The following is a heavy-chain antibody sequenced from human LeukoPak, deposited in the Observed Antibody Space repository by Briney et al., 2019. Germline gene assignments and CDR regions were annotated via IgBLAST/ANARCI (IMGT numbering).Heavy chain of an antibody. D-gene: IGHD3-10*01. Sequence: GESLKISCKGSGYSFTSYWIGWVRQMPGKGLEWMGIMYPGDSDTRYSPSFQGQVTISADKSISTAYLQWSSLKASDTAMHYCARHSGAYYYGSGSKNWYFDLWGRGPLVTVSS. CDR1: GYSFTSYW. V-gene: IGHV5-51*01. CDR2: MYPGDSDT. CDR3: ARHSGAYYYGSGSKNWYFDL. J-gene: IGHJ2*01.